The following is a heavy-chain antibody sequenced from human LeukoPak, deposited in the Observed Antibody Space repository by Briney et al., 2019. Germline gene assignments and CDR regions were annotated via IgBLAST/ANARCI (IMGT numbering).Heavy chain of an antibody. V-gene: IGHV3-48*03. Sequence: GGSLRLSCAASGFTFSSYEMNWVRQAPGKGLEWVSYISSSGSTIYYADSVKGRFTISRDNTKNTLFLQMNSLRAEDTAVYYCAKEVRGDAFDIWGQGTMVTVSS. CDR1: GFTFSSYE. J-gene: IGHJ3*02. CDR3: AKEVRGDAFDI. D-gene: IGHD3-16*01. CDR2: ISSSGSTI.